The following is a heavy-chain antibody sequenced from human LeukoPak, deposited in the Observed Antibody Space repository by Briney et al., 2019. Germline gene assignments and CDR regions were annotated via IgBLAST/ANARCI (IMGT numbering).Heavy chain of an antibody. CDR3: AKGGTFGGVIDFDY. Sequence: PGGSLRLSCAASGFTFSSYAMSWVRQAPGKGLEWVSAISGSGGSTYYADSVKGRFTISRDNSKNPLYLKMNSLRAEDTAVYYCAKGGTFGGVIDFDYWGQGTLVTVSS. V-gene: IGHV3-23*01. D-gene: IGHD3-16*02. CDR1: GFTFSSYA. J-gene: IGHJ4*02. CDR2: ISGSGGST.